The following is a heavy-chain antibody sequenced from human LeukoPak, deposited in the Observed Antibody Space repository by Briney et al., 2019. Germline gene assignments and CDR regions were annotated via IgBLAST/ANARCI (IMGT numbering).Heavy chain of an antibody. CDR2: IYSGGST. CDR3: ARDFHPTVTTTWFDP. D-gene: IGHD4-17*01. CDR1: GFTVSSNY. J-gene: IGHJ5*02. V-gene: IGHV3-66*01. Sequence: GGSLRLSCAASGFTVSSNYMSWVRQAPGKGLEWVSMIYSGGSTYYADSVKGRFTISRDNAKNSLYLLMNSLRAEDTAVYYCARDFHPTVTTTWFDPWGQGTLVTVSS.